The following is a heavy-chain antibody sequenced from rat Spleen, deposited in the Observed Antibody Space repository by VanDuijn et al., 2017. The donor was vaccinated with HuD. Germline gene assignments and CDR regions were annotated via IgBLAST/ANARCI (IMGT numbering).Heavy chain of an antibody. J-gene: IGHJ2*01. CDR3: VRETAGVEY. Sequence: EVKLVESGGGLVQPGRSLTLSCAASGFNFNDHWMGWVRQAPGKGLEWIGEINKDSSTINHTPSQKDKFTISRDNDQNTLYLQMSKLGSEDTAIYYCVRETAGVEYWGQGVMVTVSS. CDR2: INKDSSTI. CDR1: GFNFNDHW. V-gene: IGHV4-2*01. D-gene: IGHD4-1*01.